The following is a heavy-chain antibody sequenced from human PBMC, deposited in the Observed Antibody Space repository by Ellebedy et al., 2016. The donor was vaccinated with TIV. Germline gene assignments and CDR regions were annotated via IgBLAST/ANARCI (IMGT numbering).Heavy chain of an antibody. CDR2: INAGNGNT. V-gene: IGHV1-3*01. J-gene: IGHJ6*03. D-gene: IGHD1-14*01. CDR3: ARGRGNHGSWYYYYMDV. Sequence: ASVKVSCXASGGTFSSYAISWVRQAPGQRLEWMGWINAGNGNTKYSQKFQGRVTMTRNTSISTAYMELSSLRSEDTAVYYCARGRGNHGSWYYYYMDVWGKGTTVTVSS. CDR1: GGTFSSYA.